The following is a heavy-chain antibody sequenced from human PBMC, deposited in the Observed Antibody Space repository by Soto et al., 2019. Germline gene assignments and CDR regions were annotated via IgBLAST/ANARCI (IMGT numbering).Heavy chain of an antibody. J-gene: IGHJ2*01. D-gene: IGHD3-3*01. CDR3: ARDGSGREGFLEWLPPTPPPGYFDL. CDR2: IYSGGST. CDR1: GFTVSRNY. Sequence: EVQLVETGGGLIQPGGSLRLSCAASGFTVSRNYMSWVLQAPGKGLEWVSVIYSGGSTYYADSVKGRFTISRDNSKNTLYLQMNSLRAEDTAVSYCARDGSGREGFLEWLPPTPPPGYFDLWGRGNMVTVAS. V-gene: IGHV3-53*02.